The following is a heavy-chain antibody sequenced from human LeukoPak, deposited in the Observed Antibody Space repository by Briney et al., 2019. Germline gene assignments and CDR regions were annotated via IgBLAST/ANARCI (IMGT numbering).Heavy chain of an antibody. CDR2: ISWNSGSI. J-gene: IGHJ4*02. V-gene: IGHV3-9*01. CDR1: GFTFDDYA. Sequence: GGSLRLSCAASGFTFDDYAMHWVRQAPGKGLEWVSGISWNSGSIGYADSVKGRFTISRDNAKNSLYLQMNSLRAEDTALYYCAKDLGRLLRGYFDYWGQGTLVTVSS. D-gene: IGHD1-26*01. CDR3: AKDLGRLLRGYFDY.